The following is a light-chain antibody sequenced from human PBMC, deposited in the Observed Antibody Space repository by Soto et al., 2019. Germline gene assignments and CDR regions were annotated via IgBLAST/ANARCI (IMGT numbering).Light chain of an antibody. CDR1: SSNIGSNY. CDR3: AAWDDGLSGLV. Sequence: QSVLTQPPSASGTPGQRVTISCSGSSSNIGSNYVYWYLQLPGTAPKLLIYRNNRRPSGVPDRSSGSRSGTSASLAISGLRSEDEADFYCAAWDDGLSGLVLGGGTKLTVL. CDR2: RNN. V-gene: IGLV1-47*01. J-gene: IGLJ2*01.